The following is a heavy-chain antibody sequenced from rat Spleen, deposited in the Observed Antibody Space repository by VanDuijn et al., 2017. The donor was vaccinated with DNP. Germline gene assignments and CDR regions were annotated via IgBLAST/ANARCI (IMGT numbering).Heavy chain of an antibody. D-gene: IGHD1-4*01. CDR1: GYTYTSHY. J-gene: IGHJ2*01. V-gene: IGHV1-43*01. CDR3: ARWGGPGYFDY. CDR2: INTGSGGT. Sequence: QVQLQQSGAELAKPGSSVMISCKASGYTYTSHYIGWIKQTTGQGLQYIGYINTGSGGTHYNEKFKGKAALTVDKSSSTVFMQLSSLTPDDSAVYYCARWGGPGYFDYWGQGVMVTVSS.